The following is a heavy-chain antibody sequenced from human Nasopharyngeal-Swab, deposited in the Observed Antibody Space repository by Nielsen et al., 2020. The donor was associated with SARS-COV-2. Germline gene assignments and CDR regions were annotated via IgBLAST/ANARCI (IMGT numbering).Heavy chain of an antibody. J-gene: IGHJ4*02. CDR1: GYTFTSYD. CDR3: ARVRIVGATAFFDY. CDR2: MNPDSGNT. Sequence: ASVKVSCKASGYTFTSYDINWVRQATGQGLEWMGWMNPDSGNTGYVQKFQGRVTMTRNTSISTASMELSSLRSEDTAVYYCARVRIVGATAFFDYWGQGTLVTVSS. V-gene: IGHV1-8*01. D-gene: IGHD1-26*01.